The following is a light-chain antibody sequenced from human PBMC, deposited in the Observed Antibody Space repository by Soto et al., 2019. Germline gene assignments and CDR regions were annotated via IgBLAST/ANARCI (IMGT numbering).Light chain of an antibody. Sequence: SVLTQSPGTLSLSPGERATLSCRASQSVSNNYLSWYQQTPGQAPRLLIYGASNRATGIPDRFSGSGSGTDFTLTISRLEPEDFAVYYCQQYGSSGTFGQGTKVDIK. CDR1: QSVSNNY. CDR3: QQYGSSGT. CDR2: GAS. J-gene: IGKJ1*01. V-gene: IGKV3-20*01.